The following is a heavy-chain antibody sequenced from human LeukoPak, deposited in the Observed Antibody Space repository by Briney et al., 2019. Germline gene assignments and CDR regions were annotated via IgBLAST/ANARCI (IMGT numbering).Heavy chain of an antibody. D-gene: IGHD4-17*01. Sequence: PGRSLRLSCAASGFTFDDYAMHWVRQAPGKGLVWVSGISWNSGSIGYADSVKGRFTISRDNSKNTLYLQMNSLRAEDTAVYYCARSYGDGYGMDVWGQGTTVTVSS. CDR2: ISWNSGSI. J-gene: IGHJ6*02. V-gene: IGHV3-9*01. CDR1: GFTFDDYA. CDR3: ARSYGDGYGMDV.